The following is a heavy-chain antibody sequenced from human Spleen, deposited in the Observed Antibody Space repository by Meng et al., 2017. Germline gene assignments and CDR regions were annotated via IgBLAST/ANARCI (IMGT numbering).Heavy chain of an antibody. V-gene: IGHV1-46*01. Sequence: QVQVVQSGAEVKKPGASVKSSCKASGYTFISYYRHWVRQAPGQGLEWMGIINPSGGSTTYAQKFQGRVTMTRDTSTSTVYMELSSLRSEDTAVYYCARVTRSFDYWGQGSLVTASS. D-gene: IGHD4-11*01. J-gene: IGHJ4*02. CDR3: ARVTRSFDY. CDR1: GYTFISYY. CDR2: INPSGGST.